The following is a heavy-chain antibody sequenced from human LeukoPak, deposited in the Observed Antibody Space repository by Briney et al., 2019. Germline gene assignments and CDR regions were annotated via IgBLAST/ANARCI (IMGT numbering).Heavy chain of an antibody. CDR3: ATAIGGADYYDSSGYYYANAFDI. J-gene: IGHJ3*02. CDR1: GFTFSSYA. D-gene: IGHD3-22*01. V-gene: IGHV3-23*01. Sequence: PGGSLRLSCAASGFTFSSYAMSWVRQAPGKGLEWVSAISGSGGSTYYADSVKGRFTISRDNSKNTLYLQMNSLRAEDTAVYYCATAIGGADYYDSSGYYYANAFDIWGQGTMVTVSS. CDR2: ISGSGGST.